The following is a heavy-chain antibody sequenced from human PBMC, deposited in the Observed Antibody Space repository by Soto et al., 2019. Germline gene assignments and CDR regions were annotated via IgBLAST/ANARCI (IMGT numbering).Heavy chain of an antibody. J-gene: IGHJ4*02. D-gene: IGHD1-26*01. CDR3: ARQSATTYYFDY. Sequence: PSQPLSLTCAISGDSVSSNSAAWNWIRQSPSRGLEWLGRTYYRSKWYNDYAVSVKSRITINPDTTKNQISLHVNSVAPEDSAVHYCARQSATTYYFDYWGQGAMVTVSS. CDR2: TYYRSKWYN. V-gene: IGHV6-1*01. CDR1: GDSVSSNSAA.